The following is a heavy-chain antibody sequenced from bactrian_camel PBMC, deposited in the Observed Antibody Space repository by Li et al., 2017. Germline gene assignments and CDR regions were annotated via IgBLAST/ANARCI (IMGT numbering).Heavy chain of an antibody. CDR3: AAHSGTLCSDWTLYRT. CDR2: IYLRNRGT. J-gene: IGHJ4*01. V-gene: IGHV3S53*01. Sequence: HVQLVESGGGLVQPGGSLRLSCAASGDTRRNNCMGWFRQAPRNERDMVAQIYLRNRGTHYDGSVKGRFTITRDSAKNTVFLEMYGLEPGDTDMYYCAAHSGTLCSDWTLYRTWGQGTQVTVS. CDR1: GDTRRNNC. D-gene: IGHD3*01.